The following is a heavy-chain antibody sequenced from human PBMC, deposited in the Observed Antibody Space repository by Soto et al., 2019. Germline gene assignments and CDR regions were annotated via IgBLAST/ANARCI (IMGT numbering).Heavy chain of an antibody. D-gene: IGHD5-12*01. CDR2: IYYSGST. V-gene: IGHV4-31*03. CDR1: GGSISSGGYY. Sequence: SETLSLTCTVSGGSISSGGYYWSWIRQHPGKGLEWIGYIYYSGSTYYNPSLKSRVTISVDTSKNQFSLKLSSVTAADTAVYYCTRVAYGGYVSQNYYFDYWGQGTLVTVSS. CDR3: TRVAYGGYVSQNYYFDY. J-gene: IGHJ4*02.